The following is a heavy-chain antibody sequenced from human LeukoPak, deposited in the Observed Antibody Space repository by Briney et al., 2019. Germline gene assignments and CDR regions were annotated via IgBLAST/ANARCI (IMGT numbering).Heavy chain of an antibody. J-gene: IGHJ6*03. CDR2: ISAYNGKT. V-gene: IGHV1-18*01. CDR3: ARGKEQLAYYMDV. Sequence: ASVKVSCKASGYTFSNYGISWVRQAPGQGLEWMGWISAYNGKTNYAQKLQGRVTMTTDTSTNTAYMELRSLRSDDTAVYYCARGKEQLAYYMDVWGKGTTVTVSS. CDR1: GYTFSNYG. D-gene: IGHD1-26*01.